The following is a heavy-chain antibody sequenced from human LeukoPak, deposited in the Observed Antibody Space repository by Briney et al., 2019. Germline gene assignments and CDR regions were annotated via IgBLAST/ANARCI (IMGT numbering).Heavy chain of an antibody. Sequence: ASVKVSCKASGYDFTSVGITWVRQAPGQGLEWMGWVSPYNGSTRYVQKLQGRVTMTTDTSTSTGYMELRSLRFDDTAVYYCARAGSGSGWYFDYWGQGTLVTVSS. V-gene: IGHV1-18*01. J-gene: IGHJ4*02. CDR1: GYDFTSVG. CDR3: ARAGSGSGWYFDY. D-gene: IGHD6-19*01. CDR2: VSPYNGST.